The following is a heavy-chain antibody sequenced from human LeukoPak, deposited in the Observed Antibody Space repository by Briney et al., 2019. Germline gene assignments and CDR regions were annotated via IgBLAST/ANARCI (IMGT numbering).Heavy chain of an antibody. CDR2: INPNSGGT. D-gene: IGHD3-22*01. J-gene: IGHJ4*02. V-gene: IGHV1-2*02. CDR1: GYTFTGYY. CDR3: ARDNWADYYDSSGYID. Sequence: ASVKVSCKASGYTFTGYYMHWVRQAPGQGLEWMGWINPNSGGTNYAQKFQGRVTMTRDTSTSTVYMELSSLRSEDTAVYYCARDNWADYYDSSGYIDWGQGTLVTVSS.